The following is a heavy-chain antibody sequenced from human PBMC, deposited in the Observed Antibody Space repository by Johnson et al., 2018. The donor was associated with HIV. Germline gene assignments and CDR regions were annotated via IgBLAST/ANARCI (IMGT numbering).Heavy chain of an antibody. CDR2: IKQAGSQK. V-gene: IGHV3-7*03. CDR3: AGVEGKRITMIVVVIHSAFDI. J-gene: IGHJ3*02. CDR1: GFTFSSYW. Sequence: MLLVESGGGLVQPGGSLRLSCATSGFTFSSYWMSWVRQAPGKGLEWVANIKQAGSQKYYVDSVKGRFTISRGNAKNSLYMQMNSLRAEDTVLYYGAGVEGKRITMIVVVIHSAFDIWGQGTMVTVSS. D-gene: IGHD3-22*01.